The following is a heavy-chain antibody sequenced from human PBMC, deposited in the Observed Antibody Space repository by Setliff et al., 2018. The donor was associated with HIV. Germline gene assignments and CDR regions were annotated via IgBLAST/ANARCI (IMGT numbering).Heavy chain of an antibody. J-gene: IGHJ6*03. CDR2: IYSSGST. CDR1: GGSISPYY. Sequence: SETLSLTCTVSGGSISPYYWSWIRQPAGKGLEWIGRIYSSGSTNYNPSLNSRVSISVDTSKNQFSLKLNSVTAADTAVYFCARDKGGTYDGMYYYYYMDVWGKGTTVTVSS. CDR3: ARDKGGTYDGMYYYYYMDV. D-gene: IGHD1-26*01. V-gene: IGHV4-4*07.